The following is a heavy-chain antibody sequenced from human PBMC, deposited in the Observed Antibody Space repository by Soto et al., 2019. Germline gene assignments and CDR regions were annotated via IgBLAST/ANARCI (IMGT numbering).Heavy chain of an antibody. D-gene: IGHD6-19*01. CDR2: VHHSAGA. CDR1: DYSISSGYS. CDR3: ASGMSVAGRAFDY. Sequence: SETLSLTCTVSDYSISSGYSWGCIRQPRGKGLEWSGNVHHSAGAYANAFLKIRVSISVDTSENQFSLTLTSVTAADTAVYYCASGMSVAGRAFDYWGQGIPVTVSS. J-gene: IGHJ4*02. V-gene: IGHV4-38-2*02.